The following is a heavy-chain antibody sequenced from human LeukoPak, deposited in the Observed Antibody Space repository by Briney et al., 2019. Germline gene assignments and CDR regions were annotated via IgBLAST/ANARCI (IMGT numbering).Heavy chain of an antibody. V-gene: IGHV3-53*01. J-gene: IGHJ4*02. D-gene: IGHD6-19*01. Sequence: GGSLRLSCAASGFTVSSNYMSWVRQAPGKGLEWVSVIYSGGSTYYADSVKGRFTISRDNSKNTLCLQMNSLRAEDTAVYYCARDRPGYSSGWYSDYWGQGTLVTVSS. CDR2: IYSGGST. CDR3: ARDRPGYSSGWYSDY. CDR1: GFTVSSNY.